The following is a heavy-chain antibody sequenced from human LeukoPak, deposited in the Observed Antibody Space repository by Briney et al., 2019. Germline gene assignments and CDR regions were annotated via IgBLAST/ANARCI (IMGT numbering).Heavy chain of an antibody. CDR2: ISGSGGST. D-gene: IGHD6-19*01. CDR1: GFTFSSYA. CDR3: AKDPTYLIAVAPSIDY. V-gene: IGHV3-23*01. Sequence: PGGSLRLSCAASGFTFSSYAMSWVRQAPGKGLEWVSAISGSGGSTYYADSVKGRFTISRDNSKNTLYLQMNSLRAEDTAVYYCAKDPTYLIAVAPSIDYWGQGTLVTVSS. J-gene: IGHJ4*02.